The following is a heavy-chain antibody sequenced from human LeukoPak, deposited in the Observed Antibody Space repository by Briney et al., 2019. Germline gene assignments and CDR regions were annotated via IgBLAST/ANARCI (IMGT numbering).Heavy chain of an antibody. CDR3: GSSGYFFDY. CDR1: GGAFSSYA. V-gene: IGHV1-69*13. J-gene: IGHJ4*02. Sequence: ASVKVSCKASGGAFSSYAISWVRQAPGQGLEWMGGIIPIFGTANYAQKFQGRVTITADESTSTAYMELSSLRSEDTAVYYCGSSGYFFDYWGQGTLVTVSS. CDR2: IIPIFGTA. D-gene: IGHD3-22*01.